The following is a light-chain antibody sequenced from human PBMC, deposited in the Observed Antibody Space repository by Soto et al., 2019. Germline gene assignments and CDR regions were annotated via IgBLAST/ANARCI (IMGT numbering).Light chain of an antibody. CDR3: SSYAGSRNV. V-gene: IGLV2-8*01. Sequence: QSALTQPPSASGSPGQSVAISCTGTSSDVGGYNYVSWYQQHPGKAPKLMIYEVNKRPSGVPDRFSGSKSGNTASLTVSGLQAEDEADYYCSSYAGSRNVFGTGTKGTGL. J-gene: IGLJ1*01. CDR2: EVN. CDR1: SSDVGGYNY.